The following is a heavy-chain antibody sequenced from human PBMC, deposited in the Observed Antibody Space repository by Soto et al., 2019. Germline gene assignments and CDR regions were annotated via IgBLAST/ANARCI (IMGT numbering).Heavy chain of an antibody. V-gene: IGHV3-30*18. CDR3: AKDYQRLYYNYGMDV. CDR2: ISYDGSDK. J-gene: IGHJ6*02. D-gene: IGHD2-2*01. Sequence: QVQLVESGGGVVQPGRSLRLSCAASEFTFSTYVMHWVRQAPGKGQEWLALISYDGSDKYYAGSVKGRFTISRDNSKNTLYLQMNSLRAEDTAVYYCAKDYQRLYYNYGMDVWGQGTTVTVSS. CDR1: EFTFSTYV.